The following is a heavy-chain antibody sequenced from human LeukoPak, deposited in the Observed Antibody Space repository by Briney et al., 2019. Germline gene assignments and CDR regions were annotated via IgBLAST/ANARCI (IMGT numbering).Heavy chain of an antibody. D-gene: IGHD5-18*01. CDR3: ATSRTWIQLWPALGY. V-gene: IGHV1-24*01. Sequence: ASVKVSCKVSGYTLTALSMHWVRQAPGKGLEGLGGFDPEDGETIYAQKFQGRVTMTEDTSTDTAYMELSSLRSEDTAVYYCATSRTWIQLWPALGYWGQGTLVTVSS. J-gene: IGHJ4*02. CDR2: FDPEDGET. CDR1: GYTLTALS.